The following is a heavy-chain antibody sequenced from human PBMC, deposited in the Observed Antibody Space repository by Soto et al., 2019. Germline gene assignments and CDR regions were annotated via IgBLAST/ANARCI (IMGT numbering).Heavy chain of an antibody. V-gene: IGHV4-59*01. CDR3: ARRLPGAGGDACEI. CDR1: GGSISRDY. Sequence: QVQLQESGPGLVKPSETLSLTCTVSGGSISRDYCTWVRQPPGKGLEWIGYIYYSGSTSYTPSLRSRVTISVDMPKNQVALKLSSVAAADTAVYYCARRLPGAGGDACEIWGQGTMVTVSS. J-gene: IGHJ3*02. D-gene: IGHD2-2*01. CDR2: IYYSGST.